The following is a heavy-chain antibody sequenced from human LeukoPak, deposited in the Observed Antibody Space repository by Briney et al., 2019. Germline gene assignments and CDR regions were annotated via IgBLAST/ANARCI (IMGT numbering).Heavy chain of an antibody. D-gene: IGHD3-22*01. CDR3: ARRVSSGYHRYFDY. V-gene: IGHV3-23*01. CDR1: GFTFSSYA. Sequence: GGSLRLSCAASGFTFSSYAMSWVRQAPGKGLEWVSAISGSGGSTYYADSVKGRFTNSRDNSKNTLYLQMNSLRAEDTAVYYCARRVSSGYHRYFDYWGQGTLVTVSS. CDR2: ISGSGGST. J-gene: IGHJ4*02.